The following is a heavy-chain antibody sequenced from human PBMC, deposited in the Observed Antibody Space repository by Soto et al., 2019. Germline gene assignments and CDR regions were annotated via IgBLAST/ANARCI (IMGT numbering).Heavy chain of an antibody. CDR2: IIPIFGTA. CDR1: GGTFSSYA. D-gene: IGHD5-12*01. J-gene: IGHJ4*02. CDR3: ARDRYARGYSGYDGLDY. V-gene: IGHV1-69*13. Sequence: SVKVSCKASGGTFSSYAISWVRQAPGQGLEWMGGIIPIFGTANYAQKFQGRVTITADESTSTAFMELSSLRSEDTAVYYCARDRYARGYSGYDGLDYWGQGTLVTVSS.